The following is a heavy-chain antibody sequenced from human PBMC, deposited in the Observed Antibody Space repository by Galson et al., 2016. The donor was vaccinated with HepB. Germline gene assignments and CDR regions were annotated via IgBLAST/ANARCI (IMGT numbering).Heavy chain of an antibody. V-gene: IGHV5-51*01. CDR3: ARHLRQHYHDSSGNWFDP. CDR2: IYPGNSDT. CDR1: EYSFTTYW. Sequence: QSGAEVKKPGESLKISCQGSEYSFTTYWIGWVRQMPGKGLEWMGIIYPGNSDTRCSPSFQGQVTMSADKSISTAYLQWSSLKASDTAMYYCARHLRQHYHDSSGNWFDPWGQGTLVTVSS. J-gene: IGHJ5*02. D-gene: IGHD3-22*01.